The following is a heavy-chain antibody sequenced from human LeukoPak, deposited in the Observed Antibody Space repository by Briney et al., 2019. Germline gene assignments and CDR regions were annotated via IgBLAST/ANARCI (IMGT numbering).Heavy chain of an antibody. Sequence: KPSETLSLTCTVSGYSISSGYYWGWIRQPAGKGLEWIGRIYTSGSTNYNPSLKSRVTISVDTSKNQFSLKLSSVTAADTAVYYCAREVRMVYAAGWYFDYWGQGTLVTVSS. D-gene: IGHD2-8*01. CDR2: IYTSGST. V-gene: IGHV4-61*02. CDR3: AREVRMVYAAGWYFDY. J-gene: IGHJ4*02. CDR1: GYSISSGYY.